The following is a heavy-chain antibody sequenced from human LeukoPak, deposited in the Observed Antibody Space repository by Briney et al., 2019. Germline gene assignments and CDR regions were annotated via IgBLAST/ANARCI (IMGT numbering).Heavy chain of an antibody. V-gene: IGHV3-15*01. CDR3: TTLRYCSTTSCPIRQSYYNGVDV. Sequence: GGSLRLSCTASGRAYNDAWTSWVRQPPGRGPEWVGRNKSKTDDRTRDYVAAVQGRFTISRDDSNNTLYLQMNSLTTDDTAVYYCTTLRYCSTTSCPIRQSYYNGVDVWGQGTTVTVSS. J-gene: IGHJ6*02. CDR2: NKSKTDDRTR. CDR1: GRAYNDAW. D-gene: IGHD2-2*01.